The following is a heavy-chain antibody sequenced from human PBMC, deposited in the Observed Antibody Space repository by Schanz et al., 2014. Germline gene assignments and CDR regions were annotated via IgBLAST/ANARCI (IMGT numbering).Heavy chain of an antibody. D-gene: IGHD6-19*01. CDR3: ARLGTGMAVAGSVIDSYYYDMDV. Sequence: QVQLVQSGAEVKKPGSSVKVSCTASGGTFSSYTISWIRQAPGQGLEWMGRIIPVLAIADYAQKFQGRVTITADKSTSTASMELSSLRSEDTAVYYCARLGTGMAVAGSVIDSYYYDMDVWGEGTTVTVSS. J-gene: IGHJ6*03. V-gene: IGHV1-69*02. CDR2: IIPVLAIA. CDR1: GGTFSSYT.